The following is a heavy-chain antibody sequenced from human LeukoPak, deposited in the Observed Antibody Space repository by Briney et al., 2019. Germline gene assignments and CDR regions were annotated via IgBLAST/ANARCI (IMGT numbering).Heavy chain of an antibody. J-gene: IGHJ6*03. V-gene: IGHV1-58*02. CDR1: GFTFTSSA. CDR3: AAGLGAAAGLYYYYYMDV. CDR2: IVFGSGNT. Sequence: GASVKVSCKASGFTFTSSAMQWVRQARGQRLEWIGWIVFGSGNTNYAQKFQERVTITRDMSTSTAYMELSSLRSEDTAVYYCAAGLGAAAGLYYYYYMDVWGKGTTVTVSS. D-gene: IGHD6-13*01.